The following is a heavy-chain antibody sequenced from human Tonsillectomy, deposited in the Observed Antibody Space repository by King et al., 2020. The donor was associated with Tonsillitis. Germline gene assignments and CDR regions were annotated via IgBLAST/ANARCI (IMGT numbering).Heavy chain of an antibody. J-gene: IGHJ4*02. CDR2: IHTTGTT. V-gene: IGHV4-4*07. D-gene: IGHD2-2*01. CDR1: GASMSGYY. CDR3: ARDQPVGSTRFDC. Sequence: VQLQESGPGLVKPSETLSLTCTVSGASMSGYYWSWIRQPAEKGLEWIGRIHTTGTTNYNPSLEGRVTMSVDTSKNQFSLKLTSLTAADTAMSYCARDQPVGSTRFDCWGPGNLVTASS.